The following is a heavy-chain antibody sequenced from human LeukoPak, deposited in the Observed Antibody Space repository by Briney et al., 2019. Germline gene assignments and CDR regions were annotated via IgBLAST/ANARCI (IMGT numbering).Heavy chain of an antibody. J-gene: IGHJ4*02. V-gene: IGHV1-18*01. CDR3: ARGGYGSSTSCYVLSYYFDY. CDR2: ISAYNGNT. Sequence: GASVKVSCKASGYTFTSYGISWVRQAPGQGLEWMGWISAYNGNTNYAQKLQGRVTMTTDTSTSTAYMELRSLRSDDTAVYYCARGGYGSSTSCYVLSYYFDYWGQGTLVTVSS. D-gene: IGHD2-2*01. CDR1: GYTFTSYG.